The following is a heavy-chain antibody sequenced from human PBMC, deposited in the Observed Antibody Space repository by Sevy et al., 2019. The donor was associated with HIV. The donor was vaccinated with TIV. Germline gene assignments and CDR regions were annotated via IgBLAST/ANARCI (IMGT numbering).Heavy chain of an antibody. D-gene: IGHD6-6*01. J-gene: IGHJ6*02. V-gene: IGHV1-69*13. CDR2: IIPIFGTA. CDR1: GGTFSSYA. Sequence: ASVKVSCKASGGTFSSYAISWVRQAPGQGLEWMGGIIPIFGTANYAQMFQGRVTITADESTSTAYMELSSLRSEDTAVYYCAREGLAARKINYYYYGMDVWGQGTTVTVSS. CDR3: AREGLAARKINYYYYGMDV.